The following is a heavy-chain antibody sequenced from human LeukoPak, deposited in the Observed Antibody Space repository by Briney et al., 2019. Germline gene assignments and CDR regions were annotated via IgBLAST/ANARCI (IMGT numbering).Heavy chain of an antibody. V-gene: IGHV3-23*01. D-gene: IGHD6-13*01. CDR3: AKDLGGSWYVGVKFDY. CDR1: GFTFSSYA. CDR2: ISGSGGST. Sequence: PGGSLRLSCAASGFTFSSYAMSWVRQAPGKGLEWVSAISGSGGSTYYADSVKGRFTISRDNSKNTLYLQMNGLRAEDTAVYYCAKDLGGSWYVGVKFDYWGQGTLVTVSS. J-gene: IGHJ4*02.